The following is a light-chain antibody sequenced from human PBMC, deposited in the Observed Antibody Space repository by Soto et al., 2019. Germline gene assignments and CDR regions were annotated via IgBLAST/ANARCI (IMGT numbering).Light chain of an antibody. J-gene: IGKJ1*01. CDR1: QSVLYSSNNKYY. CDR2: WAS. V-gene: IGKV4-1*01. Sequence: DIVMTQSPDSLAVSLGERATINCKSSQSVLYSSNNKYYLAWYQQKPGQPPTLLIYWASTRESGVPDRFSGSASGTDFTLTISSLQAEDVAVYYCQQYYGTPPTFGQGTKVEIK. CDR3: QQYYGTPPT.